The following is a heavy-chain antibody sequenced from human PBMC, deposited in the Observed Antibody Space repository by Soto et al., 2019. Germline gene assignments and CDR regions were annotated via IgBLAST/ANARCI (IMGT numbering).Heavy chain of an antibody. CDR2: ISGSGGST. Sequence: GGSLRLSCAASGFTFSSYAMSWVRQAPGKGLEWVSAISGSGGSTYYADSVKGRFTISRDNSKSTLYLQMDSLRAEDTAVYYCAKSGTYDFWSGYYFDYWGQGTLVTVSS. V-gene: IGHV3-23*01. CDR1: GFTFSSYA. D-gene: IGHD3-3*01. CDR3: AKSGTYDFWSGYYFDY. J-gene: IGHJ4*02.